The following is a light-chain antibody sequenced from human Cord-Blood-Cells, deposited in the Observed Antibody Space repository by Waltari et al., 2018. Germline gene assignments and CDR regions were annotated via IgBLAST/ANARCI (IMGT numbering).Light chain of an antibody. CDR2: RNN. CDR3: AAWDDSLNGWV. V-gene: IGLV1-44*01. J-gene: IGLJ3*02. Sequence: QSVLTQPPSASGTPGQRVTIPCSGRSSNIGSNPVNWYQQLPGTAPKLLIYRNNQRPSGVPDRFSGSKSGTSASLAISGLQAEDEADYYCAAWDDSLNGWVFGGGTKLTVL. CDR1: SSNIGSNP.